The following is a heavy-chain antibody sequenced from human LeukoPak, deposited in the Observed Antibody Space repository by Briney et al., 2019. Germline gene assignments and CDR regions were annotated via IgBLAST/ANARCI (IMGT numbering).Heavy chain of an antibody. D-gene: IGHD6-19*01. Sequence: SVKVSCKASGGTFSSYAISWVRQAPGQGLEWMGGIIPIFGTANYAQKFQGRVTTTADESTSTACMELSSLRSEDTAVYYCASRSGWYDYYGMDVWGQGTTVTVSS. CDR2: IIPIFGTA. V-gene: IGHV1-69*13. CDR1: GGTFSSYA. J-gene: IGHJ6*02. CDR3: ASRSGWYDYYGMDV.